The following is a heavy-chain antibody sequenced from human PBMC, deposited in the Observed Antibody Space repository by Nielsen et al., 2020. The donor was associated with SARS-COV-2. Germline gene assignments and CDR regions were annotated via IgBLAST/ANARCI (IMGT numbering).Heavy chain of an antibody. D-gene: IGHD6-19*01. J-gene: IGHJ5*02. CDR3: ARGAGWFDP. CDR2: RHYNGNT. CDR1: GGSISSGGSS. V-gene: IGHV4-31*03. Sequence: SETLSLTCTVSGGSISSGGSSWSWIRQHPGKGLEWIASRHYNGNTYYNPSLHRPMISVDTSKNEFSLRLTSVTAAETALYYCARGAGWFDPWGQGTRVTVSS.